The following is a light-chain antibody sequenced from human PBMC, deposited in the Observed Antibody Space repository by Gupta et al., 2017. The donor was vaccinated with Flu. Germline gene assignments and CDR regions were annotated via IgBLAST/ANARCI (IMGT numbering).Light chain of an antibody. CDR2: GAS. J-gene: IGKJ2*01. V-gene: IGKV3-20*01. CDR3: QQYVSSPFT. Sequence: EIVLTQPPGTLSLSPGERATLSCRASQSVNNNLLAWYQQKSGQAPRLLIYGASSRATGIPDRFSGSGSGTHFTLTLSRLEPEDVAVYYCQQYVSSPFTFGQGTKLEI. CDR1: QSVNNNL.